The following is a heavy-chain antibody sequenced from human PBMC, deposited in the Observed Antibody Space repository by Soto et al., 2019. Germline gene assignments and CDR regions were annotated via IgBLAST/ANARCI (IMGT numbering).Heavy chain of an antibody. CDR3: ASYYDSSGGDAFDI. D-gene: IGHD3-22*01. CDR1: GYSLTSYW. CDR2: IDPSDSYT. Sequence: GESLKISCKFSGYSLTSYWIRWVRQMPRKGLEWMGRIDPSDSYTNYSPSFQGHVTISADKSISTAYLQWSSLKASDTAIYYCASYYDSSGGDAFDIWGQGTMVTVS. J-gene: IGHJ3*02. V-gene: IGHV5-10-1*01.